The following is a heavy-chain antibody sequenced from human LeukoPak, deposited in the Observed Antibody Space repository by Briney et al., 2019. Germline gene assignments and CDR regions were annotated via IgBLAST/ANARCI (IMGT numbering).Heavy chain of an antibody. CDR1: GGSFSGYY. CDR2: INHSGST. D-gene: IGHD6-13*01. CDR3: AAAAGSFDY. V-gene: IGHV4-34*01. J-gene: IGHJ4*02. Sequence: PSETLSLTCAVYGGSFSGYYWNWIRQPPGKGLEWIGEINHSGSTNYNRSLKSRVTISVDTSKNQLSLKLSSVTAAGTAVYYCAAAAGSFDYGGQGTLVTVSS.